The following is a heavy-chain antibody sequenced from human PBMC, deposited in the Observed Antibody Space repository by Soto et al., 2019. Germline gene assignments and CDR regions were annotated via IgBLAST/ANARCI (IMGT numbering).Heavy chain of an antibody. Sequence: QVQLVQSGAEVKKPGSSVKVSCKASGGTFSSYTISWVRQAPGQGLEWMGRIIPILGIANYAQKFQGRVTITADKSTTTPYMELSSLRSDDTAVYYCPRDCGAASCSLYWYFDLWGRGTLVTVSS. J-gene: IGHJ2*01. CDR3: PRDCGAASCSLYWYFDL. V-gene: IGHV1-69*08. CDR1: GGTFSSYT. D-gene: IGHD6-25*01. CDR2: IIPILGIA.